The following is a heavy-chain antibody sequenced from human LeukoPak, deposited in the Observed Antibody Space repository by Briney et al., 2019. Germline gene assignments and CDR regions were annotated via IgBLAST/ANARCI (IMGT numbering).Heavy chain of an antibody. J-gene: IGHJ5*02. Sequence: SETLSLTCTVSGGSISSGGYYWSWIRQPPGKGLEWIGSIHYSGGTNYNPSLQSRVTISVDTSKIQFSLKLSSVTAADTAVYYCARWQYTISSGWFDPWGQGTLVTVSS. D-gene: IGHD6-6*01. CDR2: IHYSGGT. CDR3: ARWQYTISSGWFDP. V-gene: IGHV4-61*08. CDR1: GGSISSGGYY.